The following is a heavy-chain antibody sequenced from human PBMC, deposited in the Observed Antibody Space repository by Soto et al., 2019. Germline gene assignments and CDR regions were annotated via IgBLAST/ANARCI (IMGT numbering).Heavy chain of an antibody. CDR1: SVSNAW. J-gene: IGHJ3*02. CDR3: TTDTNCGYYSPDAFDI. D-gene: IGHD3-22*01. Sequence: SVSNAWMNWVRQAPGKGLEWVGRIKSKTDGGTTDYAAPVKGRFTISRDDSKNTLYLQMNSLKTEDTAVYYCTTDTNCGYYSPDAFDIWGQGTMVTVSS. V-gene: IGHV3-15*07. CDR2: IKSKTDGGTT.